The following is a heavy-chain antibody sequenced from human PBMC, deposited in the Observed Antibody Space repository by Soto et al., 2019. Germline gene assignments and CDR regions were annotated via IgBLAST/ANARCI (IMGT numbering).Heavy chain of an antibody. V-gene: IGHV1-8*01. Sequence: ASVKVSCKASGYSFSSYDINWVRQASGQGLEWMGWMNPKSGQTGYAPRFQGRVTMTGNTSINTACMELSSLRSEDTAVYHCARDIGPALDWFGPWGQGTLVTVSS. CDR3: ARDIGPALDWFGP. J-gene: IGHJ5*02. CDR2: MNPKSGQT. D-gene: IGHD5-18*01. CDR1: GYSFSSYD.